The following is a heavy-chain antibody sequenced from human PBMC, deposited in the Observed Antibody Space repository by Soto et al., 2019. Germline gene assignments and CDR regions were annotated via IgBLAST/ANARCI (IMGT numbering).Heavy chain of an antibody. CDR1: GFTLSNYW. CDR3: ARDKMAPFRLGELSFLTATPENAFDI. V-gene: IGHV3-7*01. Sequence: EVQLVESGGGLVQPGGSLRLSCAASGFTLSNYWMTWVRQAPGKGLEWVANIKLDGSEKYYVDSVKGRFTISRDNAKNELYLQMNSLRVGDTAVYYCARDKMAPFRLGELSFLTATPENAFDIWGQGTMVTVSS. D-gene: IGHD3-16*02. J-gene: IGHJ3*02. CDR2: IKLDGSEK.